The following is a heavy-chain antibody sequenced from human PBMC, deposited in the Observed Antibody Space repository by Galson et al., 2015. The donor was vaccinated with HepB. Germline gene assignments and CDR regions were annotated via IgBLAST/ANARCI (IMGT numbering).Heavy chain of an antibody. V-gene: IGHV4-31*03. J-gene: IGHJ4*02. Sequence: TLSLTCTVSGGSISSGAYYWGWIRQHPGKGLEWIGYIYSSGSTYYNPSLKSRVTISVDTSQNQFSLKLTSVTAADTAVYYCASGDYGGNPDFDYWGQGTLVTVSP. CDR3: ASGDYGGNPDFDY. CDR1: GGSISSGAYY. CDR2: IYSSGST. D-gene: IGHD4-23*01.